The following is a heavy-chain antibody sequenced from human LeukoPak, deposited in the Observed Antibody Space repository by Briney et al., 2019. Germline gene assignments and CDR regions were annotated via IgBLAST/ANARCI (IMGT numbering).Heavy chain of an antibody. Sequence: GASVKVSCKASGYTFTSYDINWVRQATGQGLEWMGWMNPNSGNTGYAQKFQGRVTMTRNTSISTAYMELSSLRSEDTAVYYCARDRKYCSGGSCYPRRFDPWGQGTLVTVSS. D-gene: IGHD2-15*01. CDR3: ARDRKYCSGGSCYPRRFDP. V-gene: IGHV1-8*01. CDR1: GYTFTSYD. J-gene: IGHJ5*02. CDR2: MNPNSGNT.